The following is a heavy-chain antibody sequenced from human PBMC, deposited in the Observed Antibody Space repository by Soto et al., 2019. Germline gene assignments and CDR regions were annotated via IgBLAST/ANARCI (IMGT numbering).Heavy chain of an antibody. CDR2: ISGSGGST. D-gene: IGHD3-3*01. V-gene: IGHV3-23*01. CDR3: AKISMGITIFGVFDY. J-gene: IGHJ4*02. CDR1: GFTFSSYA. Sequence: GGSLRLSCAASGFTFSSYAMSWVRQAPGKGLEWVSAISGSGGSTYNADSVKGRFTFSRDNSKNTLYLKMNSLRAEDTAVDYCAKISMGITIFGVFDYWGQGTLVTVSS.